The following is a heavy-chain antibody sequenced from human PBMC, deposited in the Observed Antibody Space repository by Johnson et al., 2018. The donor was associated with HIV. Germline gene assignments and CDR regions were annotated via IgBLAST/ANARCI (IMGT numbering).Heavy chain of an antibody. V-gene: IGHV3-53*01. CDR3: ARLSGYYVYDAFDI. CDR2: IYGGGTT. D-gene: IGHD3-3*01. J-gene: IGHJ3*02. Sequence: KGLEWVSLIYGGGTTYYADSVKGRFTVSRDNAKNSLYLQMNSLRAEDTALYYCARLSGYYVYDAFDIWGQGTMVTVSS.